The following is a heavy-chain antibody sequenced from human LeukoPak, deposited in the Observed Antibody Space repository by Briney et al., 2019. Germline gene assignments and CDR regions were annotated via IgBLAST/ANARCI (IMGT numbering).Heavy chain of an antibody. CDR2: IYYSGST. Sequence: SETLSLTCTVSGGSISSYYWSWIRQPPGKGLEWIGYIYYSGSTNYNPSLKSRVTISVDTSKNQFSLKLSSVTAADTAVYYCASVPLGVSAFDIWGQGTMVTVSS. D-gene: IGHD3-16*01. J-gene: IGHJ3*02. CDR3: ASVPLGVSAFDI. CDR1: GGSISSYY. V-gene: IGHV4-59*01.